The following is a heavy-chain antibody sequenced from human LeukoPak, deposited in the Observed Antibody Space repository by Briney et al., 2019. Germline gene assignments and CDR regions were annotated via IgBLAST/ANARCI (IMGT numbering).Heavy chain of an antibody. CDR2: TYYRSKWYN. V-gene: IGHV6-1*01. J-gene: IGHJ3*02. CDR1: GDSVSSNSAA. Sequence: SQTLSLTCAISGDSVSSNSAAWNWIRQSPSRGLEWLGRTYYRSKWYNDYAVSVKSRITINPDTSKNQFSLQLNSVTPEDTAVYYCARDRGRAPGRGGHAFDIWGQGTMVTVSS. CDR3: ARDRGRAPGRGGHAFDI. D-gene: IGHD3-10*01.